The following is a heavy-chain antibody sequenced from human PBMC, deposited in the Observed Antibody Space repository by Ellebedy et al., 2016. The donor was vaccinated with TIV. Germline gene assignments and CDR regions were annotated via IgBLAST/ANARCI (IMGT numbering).Heavy chain of an antibody. Sequence: MPSETLSLTCAVYGGSFSGYFWTWIRQPPGKGLEWIGELNHGGSTNYNPSLKSRVSISVDTSKNQFSLKLTSVTAADTAVYYCARVSNLKGADYWGQGTLVTVSS. J-gene: IGHJ4*02. CDR1: GGSFSGYF. D-gene: IGHD3-16*01. CDR3: ARVSNLKGADY. CDR2: LNHGGST. V-gene: IGHV4-34*01.